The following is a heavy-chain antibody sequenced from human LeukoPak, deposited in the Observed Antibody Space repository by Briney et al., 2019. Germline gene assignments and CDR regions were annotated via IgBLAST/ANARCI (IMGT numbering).Heavy chain of an antibody. CDR2: INSSGTT. CDR1: GGSITGSH. J-gene: IGHJ4*02. Sequence: PSETLSLTCTVSGGSITGSHWSWLRQSAGKGLEWIGRINSSGTTNYNPSLKSRVTMSLDTSKNQFSLRLSSVTAADTAVYYCARGAYSFDFWGQGALVTVSS. CDR3: ARGAYSFDF. V-gene: IGHV4-4*07.